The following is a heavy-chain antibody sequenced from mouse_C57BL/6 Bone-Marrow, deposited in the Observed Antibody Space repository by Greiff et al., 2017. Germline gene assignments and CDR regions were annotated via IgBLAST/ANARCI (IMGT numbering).Heavy chain of an antibody. V-gene: IGHV7-3*01. CDR1: GFTFTDYY. CDR2: IRNKANGYTT. J-gene: IGHJ4*01. Sequence: VQLKESGGGLVQPGGSLSLSCAASGFTFTDYYMSWVRQPPGKALEWLGFIRNKANGYTTEYSASVKGRFTISRDNSQSILYLQMNALRAEDSATYYCARYKGYAMDYWGQGTSVTVSS. CDR3: ARYKGYAMDY.